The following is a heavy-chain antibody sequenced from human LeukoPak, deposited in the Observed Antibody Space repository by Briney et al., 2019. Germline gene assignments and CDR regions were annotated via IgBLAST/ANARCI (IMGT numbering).Heavy chain of an antibody. Sequence: GGSLRLSCAASGFTFSSYWMSWVRQAPGKGLEWVANVKQDGSEKYYVDSVKGRFTISRDNAKNSLYLQMNSLRAEDTAVYYCARDLSAVAGTGWFDPWGQGTLVTVSS. CDR2: VKQDGSEK. CDR1: GFTFSSYW. CDR3: ARDLSAVAGTGWFDP. J-gene: IGHJ5*02. V-gene: IGHV3-7*01. D-gene: IGHD6-19*01.